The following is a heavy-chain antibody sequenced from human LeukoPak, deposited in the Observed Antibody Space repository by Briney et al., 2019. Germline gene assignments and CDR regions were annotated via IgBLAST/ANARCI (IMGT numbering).Heavy chain of an antibody. CDR3: ARDVHGDYGSGWFDP. CDR2: IMPLFGTA. J-gene: IGHJ5*02. V-gene: IGHV1-69*05. CDR1: GGTFNNSA. D-gene: IGHD4-17*01. Sequence: SVKVSCKTSGGTFNNSAISWVRQAPGQGLEWLGGIMPLFGTAGYAQKFQGRVTITKDESTRTVYLELTSLTSDDTAVYYCARDVHGDYGSGWFDPRGQGTLVSVSS.